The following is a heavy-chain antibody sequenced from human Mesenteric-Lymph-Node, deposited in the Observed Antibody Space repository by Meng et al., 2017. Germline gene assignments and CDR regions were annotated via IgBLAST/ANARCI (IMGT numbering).Heavy chain of an antibody. Sequence: ASVKVSCKASGYTFTSYGISWVRQAPGQGLEWMGWISAYNGNTNYAQKLQGRVTMTTDTSTSTAYMELSSLRSEDTAVYYCASPLSIAAAGTQGLIDAFDIWGQGTMVTVSS. V-gene: IGHV1-18*01. J-gene: IGHJ3*02. CDR2: ISAYNGNT. CDR3: ASPLSIAAAGTQGLIDAFDI. D-gene: IGHD6-13*01. CDR1: GYTFTSYG.